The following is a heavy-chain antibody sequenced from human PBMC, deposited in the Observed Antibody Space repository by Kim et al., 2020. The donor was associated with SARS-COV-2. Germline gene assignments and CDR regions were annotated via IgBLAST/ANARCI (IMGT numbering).Heavy chain of an antibody. CDR2: ISGSGGST. V-gene: IGHV3-23*01. D-gene: IGHD6-13*01. CDR1: GFIFSSYA. Sequence: GGSPRLSCAASGFIFSSYAMSWVRQAPGKGLEWVSDISGSGGSTNYADSVKGRFTISRDNSKNTLYLQMNSLRAEDTALYYCAKGYHSSTWYLFDSWGQGTLVTVSS. CDR3: AKGYHSSTWYLFDS. J-gene: IGHJ4*02.